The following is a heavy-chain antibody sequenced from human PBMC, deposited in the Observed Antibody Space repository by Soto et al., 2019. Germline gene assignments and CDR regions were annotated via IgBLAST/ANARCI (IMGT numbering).Heavy chain of an antibody. Sequence: PGGSLRLSCAASGFTFSSYGMHWVRQAPGKGLEWVAVIWYDGSNKYYADSVKGRFTISRDNSKNTLYLQMNSLRAEDTAVYYCARETNDYSYYGMDVWGQGTTVTVSS. CDR3: ARETNDYSYYGMDV. J-gene: IGHJ6*02. CDR1: GFTFSSYG. V-gene: IGHV3-33*01. CDR2: IWYDGSNK.